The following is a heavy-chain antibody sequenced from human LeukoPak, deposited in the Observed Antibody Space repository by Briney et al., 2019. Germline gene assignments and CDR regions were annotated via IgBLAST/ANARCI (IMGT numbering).Heavy chain of an antibody. V-gene: IGHV3-23*01. J-gene: IGHJ4*02. Sequence: GGSLRLSCAASGFTFSGYGMSWVRQAPGMGLEWVSAISGGGTGTYFADSVKGRFTISRDNSKNTLYLQINSLRAEDTAVYYCAKPSSGNYPPTGYWGQGTLVTVSS. CDR1: GFTFSGYG. CDR2: ISGGGTGT. CDR3: AKPSSGNYPPTGY. D-gene: IGHD1-26*01.